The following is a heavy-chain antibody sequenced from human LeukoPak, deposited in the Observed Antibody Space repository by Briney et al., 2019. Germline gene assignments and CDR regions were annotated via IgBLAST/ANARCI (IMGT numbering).Heavy chain of an antibody. CDR1: GFTFSSYA. V-gene: IGHV3-30*04. CDR3: ARSSVAVADPNWFNP. CDR2: ISYDGSNK. Sequence: GGSLRLSCAASGFTFSSYAMHWVRQAPGKGLEWVAVISYDGSNKHYADSVKGRFTTSRDNSKNTLYLQMNSLRAEDTAVYYCARSSVAVADPNWFNPWGQGTLVTVSS. J-gene: IGHJ5*02. D-gene: IGHD6-19*01.